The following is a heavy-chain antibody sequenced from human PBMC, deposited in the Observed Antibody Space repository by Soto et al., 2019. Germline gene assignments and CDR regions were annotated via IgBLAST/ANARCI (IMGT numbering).Heavy chain of an antibody. D-gene: IGHD6-19*01. J-gene: IGHJ4*02. Sequence: GGSLRLSCAASGFTVSSYAMHWVRQAPGKGLEWVAVISYDGSNKYYADSVKGRFTISRDNSKNTLYLQMNSLRAEDTAVYYCARESGSGWPLDYWGQGTLVTVLL. V-gene: IGHV3-30-3*01. CDR1: GFTVSSYA. CDR3: ARESGSGWPLDY. CDR2: ISYDGSNK.